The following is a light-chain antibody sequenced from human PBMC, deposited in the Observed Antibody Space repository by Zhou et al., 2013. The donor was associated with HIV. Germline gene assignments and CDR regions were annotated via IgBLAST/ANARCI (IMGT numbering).Light chain of an antibody. J-gene: IGKJ1*01. CDR3: QQYESPPWT. CDR2: GAS. Sequence: DIQMTQSPSSVSSSIGDRVTITCRASQGISTYLAWYQQKPGGAPNLLLYGASRLESGVPSRFSGSGSGTDYTLTITSLQSEDFATYYCQQYESPPWTFGQGTKVEIK. V-gene: IGKV1-NL1*01. CDR1: QGISTY.